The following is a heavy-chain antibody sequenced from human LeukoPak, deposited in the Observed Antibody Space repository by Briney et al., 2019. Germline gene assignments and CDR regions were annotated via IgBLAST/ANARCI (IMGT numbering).Heavy chain of an antibody. CDR2: IGGSGGTT. CDR3: AKDSRGYSTRWWNYMDV. Sequence: RGSLRLSCAASGFTFSNYAMSWVRQAPGKGLEWVSAIGGSGGTTYYADSVKGRFTISRDNSKNTLYLQMNSLRAEDTAVYFCAKDSRGYSTRWWNYMDVWGKGTTVTVSS. D-gene: IGHD6-13*01. J-gene: IGHJ6*03. V-gene: IGHV3-23*01. CDR1: GFTFSNYA.